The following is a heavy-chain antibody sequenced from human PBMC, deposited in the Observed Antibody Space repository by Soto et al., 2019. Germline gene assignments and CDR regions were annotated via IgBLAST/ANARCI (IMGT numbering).Heavy chain of an antibody. V-gene: IGHV4-4*02. J-gene: IGHJ4*02. CDR2: IYHSGST. CDR3: ARTPTYITIFGVDRRYYFDY. Sequence: SETLSLTCAVSGGSISSSNWWSWVRQPPGKGLEWIGEIYHSGSTNYNPSLKSRVTISVDKSKNQFSLKLSSVTAADTAVYYCARTPTYITIFGVDRRYYFDYWGQGTLVTVSS. D-gene: IGHD3-3*01. CDR1: GGSISSSNW.